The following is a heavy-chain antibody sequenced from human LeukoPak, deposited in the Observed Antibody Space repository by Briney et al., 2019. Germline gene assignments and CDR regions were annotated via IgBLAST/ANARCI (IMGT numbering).Heavy chain of an antibody. J-gene: IGHJ6*02. CDR2: INPNSGGT. CDR1: GYTFTGYY. Sequence: ASVKVSCKASGYTFTGYYLHWVRQAPGQGLEWMGWINPNSGGTNYAQSFQGRVTMTRATSTSTVYMELSSLRSEDTAVYYCARVELNYGMDVWGQGTTVTVSS. V-gene: IGHV1-2*02. D-gene: IGHD1-7*01. CDR3: ARVELNYGMDV.